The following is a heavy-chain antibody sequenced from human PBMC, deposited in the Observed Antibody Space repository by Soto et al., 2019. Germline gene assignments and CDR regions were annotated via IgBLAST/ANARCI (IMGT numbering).Heavy chain of an antibody. CDR2: IYYSGTT. Sequence: QVQLQESGPGLVKPSDTLSLTCAVSGYSISSSNWWGWIRQPPGKGLEWIGYIYYSGTTYYNPSLKRXDTYSXXTSKNQFSPKLTSVTAVDTAGYYCARREIQGPIDYWGQGTLVTVSS. J-gene: IGHJ4*02. V-gene: IGHV4-28*01. CDR1: GYSISSSNW. D-gene: IGHD1-26*01. CDR3: ARREIQGPIDY.